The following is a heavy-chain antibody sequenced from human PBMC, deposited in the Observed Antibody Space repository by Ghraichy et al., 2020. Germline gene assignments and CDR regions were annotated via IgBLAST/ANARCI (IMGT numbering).Heavy chain of an antibody. V-gene: IGHV3-53*01. CDR1: GFTVSSNY. Sequence: GGSLRLSCAASGFTVSSNYMSWVRQAPGKGLEWVSVIYSGGSTYYADSVKGRFTISRDNSKNTLYLQMNSLRAEDTAVYYCAIAARPYYYYGMDVWGQGTTVTVSS. J-gene: IGHJ6*02. D-gene: IGHD6-6*01. CDR2: IYSGGST. CDR3: AIAARPYYYYGMDV.